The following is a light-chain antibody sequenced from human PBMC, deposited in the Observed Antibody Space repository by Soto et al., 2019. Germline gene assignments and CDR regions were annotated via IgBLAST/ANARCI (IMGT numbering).Light chain of an antibody. Sequence: QSALTQPASVSGSPGQSITISCTGTSSDVGGYNYVSWYQQHPGKAPKLMIYDVSKRPSVVSHRFSGSKSGNTAALTISRHQAEDATDYYCTSETSSSTPYVFGTGTKLTVL. CDR1: SSDVGGYNY. CDR2: DVS. J-gene: IGLJ1*01. V-gene: IGLV2-14*03. CDR3: TSETSSSTPYV.